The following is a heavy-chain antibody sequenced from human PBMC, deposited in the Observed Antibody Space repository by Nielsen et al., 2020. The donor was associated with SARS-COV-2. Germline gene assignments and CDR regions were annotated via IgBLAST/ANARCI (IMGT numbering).Heavy chain of an antibody. CDR2: TYYRSTWRN. CDR3: VGEGYWFDS. CDR1: GDSVSSNSAA. V-gene: IGHV6-1*01. D-gene: IGHD2-15*01. Sequence: SQTLSLTCAISGDSVSSNSAAWTWIRQSPSRGLEWLGRTYYRSTWRNDYAASVQARITINPDTSKNQFSLQLTSVTPEDTAVYYCVGEGYWFDSWGQGTLITVSS. J-gene: IGHJ5*01.